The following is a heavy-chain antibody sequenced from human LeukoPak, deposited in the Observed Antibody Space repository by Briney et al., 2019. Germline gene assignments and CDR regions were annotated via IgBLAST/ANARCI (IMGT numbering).Heavy chain of an antibody. Sequence: GRSLRLSCAVSGFTFSSYAMHWVRQAPGKGLEWVAVISYDGSNKYYADSVKGRFTISRDNSKNTLYLQMNSLRDEDTAVYFCAKWGGYGYGIDFWGQGTLVTVSS. V-gene: IGHV3-30-3*02. CDR1: GFTFSSYA. CDR3: AKWGGYGYGIDF. CDR2: ISYDGSNK. D-gene: IGHD5-18*01. J-gene: IGHJ4*02.